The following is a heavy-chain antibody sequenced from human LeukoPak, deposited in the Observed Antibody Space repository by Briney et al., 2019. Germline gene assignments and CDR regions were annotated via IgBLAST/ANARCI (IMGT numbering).Heavy chain of an antibody. J-gene: IGHJ6*04. CDR1: GFSFSSNS. CDR3: AELGITVIGGV. Sequence: GGSLRLSCAASGFSFSSNSMSWIRQAPGKGLEWVSYISSSGSTIYYADSVKGRFTISRDNAKNSLYLQMNSLRAEDTAVYYCAELGITVIGGVWGKGTTVTISS. CDR2: ISSSGSTI. D-gene: IGHD3-10*02. V-gene: IGHV3-48*04.